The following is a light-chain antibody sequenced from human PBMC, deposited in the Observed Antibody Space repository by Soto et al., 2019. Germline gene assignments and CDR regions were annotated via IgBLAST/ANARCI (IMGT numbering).Light chain of an antibody. V-gene: IGKV2D-29*02. J-gene: IGKJ5*01. CDR3: MQSTQLPPT. Sequence: DVVITQTPLSLSFAPVHPSSISCESSQSLLHITGETFLFWYLQKPGQSPQLLIYEVSTRVSGVPDRFSGSGSGTDFTLEISRVETDDVGIYYCMQSTQLPPTFGQGTRLEIK. CDR1: QSLLHITGETF. CDR2: EVS.